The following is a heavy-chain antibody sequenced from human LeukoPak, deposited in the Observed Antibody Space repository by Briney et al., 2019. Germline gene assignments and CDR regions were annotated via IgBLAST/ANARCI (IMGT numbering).Heavy chain of an antibody. CDR2: IRYDGSNK. CDR1: GFTFSSYG. J-gene: IGHJ4*02. D-gene: IGHD3-9*01. Sequence: GGSLRLSCAASGFTFSSYGMHWVRQAPGKGLEGVAVIRYDGSNKYYADSVTGRFTISRDNSKNTLYLQMNSLRAEDTAVYYCARGLTFDYWGQGTLVTVSS. CDR3: ARGLTFDY. V-gene: IGHV3-33*01.